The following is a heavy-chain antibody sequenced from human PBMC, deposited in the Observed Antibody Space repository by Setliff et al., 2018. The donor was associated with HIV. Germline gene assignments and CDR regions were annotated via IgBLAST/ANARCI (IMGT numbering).Heavy chain of an antibody. CDR1: GGSINSHH. CDR2: TYYTGST. CDR3: ARQSTVAAAGFDF. V-gene: IGHV4-59*08. Sequence: SETLSLTCTVSGGSINSHHWNWIRQPPGKELEWIGSTYYTGSTAYNRSLKSRVTMSVDTSKRQFSLKLDSVTAADTAIYYCARQSTVAAAGFDFWGQGTLVTVSS. D-gene: IGHD6-13*01. J-gene: IGHJ4*02.